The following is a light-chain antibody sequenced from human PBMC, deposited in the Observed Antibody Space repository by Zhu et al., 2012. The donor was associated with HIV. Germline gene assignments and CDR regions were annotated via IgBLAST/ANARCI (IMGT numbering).Light chain of an antibody. V-gene: IGKV3-15*01. CDR2: GAS. CDR3: QQYNNWPPWT. CDR1: QNVDTN. Sequence: EIVMTQSPATLSVSPGDRATLSCRASQNVDTNLAWFQQKPGQAPRLLIYGASTRATGIPVRFSGSGSGTEFTLTVSSLQSEDFAVYYCQQYNNWPPWTFGQGPRWKSN. J-gene: IGKJ1*01.